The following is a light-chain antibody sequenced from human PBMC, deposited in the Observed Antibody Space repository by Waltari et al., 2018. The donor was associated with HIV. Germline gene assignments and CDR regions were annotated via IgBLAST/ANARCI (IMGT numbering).Light chain of an antibody. V-gene: IGKV3-11*01. CDR2: DGS. CDR1: QSISTH. CDR3: QHRTSWPLA. Sequence: EVVLTQSPVTMSLSPGERATLSCRASQSISTHLAWYQQNPGQAPRLLIYDGSNRATGIPARFSGSGSGTDFTLTISSLEPEDFAVYYCQHRTSWPLAFGGGTKVEIK. J-gene: IGKJ4*01.